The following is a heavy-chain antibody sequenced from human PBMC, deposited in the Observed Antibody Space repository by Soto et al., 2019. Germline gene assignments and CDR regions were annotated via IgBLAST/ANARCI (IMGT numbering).Heavy chain of an antibody. V-gene: IGHV1-69*13. Sequence: SVKVSCKASVCTFSSYAISWVRQAPGQGLEWMGGIIPIFGTANYAQKFQGRVTITADESTRTAYMELTTLRSEDTDVYYCPIKLRVYCTSTSGPVDSWGQGTLVTVSS. CDR3: PIKLRVYCTSTSGPVDS. D-gene: IGHD2-2*01. J-gene: IGHJ5*01. CDR2: IIPIFGTA. CDR1: VCTFSSYA.